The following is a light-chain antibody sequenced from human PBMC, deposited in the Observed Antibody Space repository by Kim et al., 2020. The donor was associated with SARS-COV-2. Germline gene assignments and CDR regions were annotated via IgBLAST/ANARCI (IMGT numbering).Light chain of an antibody. CDR3: RSYTSSSTF. CDR1: SSDVGGYNY. Sequence: QSALTQPASVSGSPGQSITITCTGSSSDVGGYNYVSWYQQHPGKAPKLIIYDVSKRPSGVSNRFSGSKSGNTASLTISGLQAEDEADYYCRSYTSSSTFFGGGTQLTVL. CDR2: DVS. V-gene: IGLV2-14*01. J-gene: IGLJ2*01.